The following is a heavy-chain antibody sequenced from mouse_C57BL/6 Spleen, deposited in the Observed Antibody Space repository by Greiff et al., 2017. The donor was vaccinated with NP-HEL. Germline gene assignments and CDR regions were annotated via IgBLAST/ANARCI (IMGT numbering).Heavy chain of an antibody. CDR1: GYAFSSSW. V-gene: IGHV1-82*01. D-gene: IGHD4-1*01. CDR3: AREERNWDHFDY. J-gene: IGHJ2*01. CDR2: IYPGDGDT. Sequence: VQLQQSGPELVKPGASVKISCKASGYAFSSSWMNWVKQRPGKGLEWIGRIYPGDGDTNYNGKFKGKATLTADKSSSTAYMQLSSLTSEDSAVYFCAREERNWDHFDYWGQGTTLTVSS.